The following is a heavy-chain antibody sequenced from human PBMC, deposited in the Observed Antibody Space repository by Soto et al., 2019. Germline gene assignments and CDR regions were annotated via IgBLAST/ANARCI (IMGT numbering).Heavy chain of an antibody. CDR2: ILYDGSNK. Sequence: GGSLRLSCAASGLTFSSYAMHWVRQAPGKGLEWVALILYDGSNKYYADSVKGRFTISRDNAKNTLHLQMNSLRAEDTAVYYCAKDISRGWYPKDEASPYGMDVWGQGTTVTVSS. J-gene: IGHJ6*02. CDR1: GLTFSSYA. D-gene: IGHD6-19*01. CDR3: AKDISRGWYPKDEASPYGMDV. V-gene: IGHV3-30-3*01.